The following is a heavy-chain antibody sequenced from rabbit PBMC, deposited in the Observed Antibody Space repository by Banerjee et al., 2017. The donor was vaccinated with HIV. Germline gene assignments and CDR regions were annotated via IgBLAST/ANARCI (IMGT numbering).Heavy chain of an antibody. CDR3: ARHASGSGYYYYFNL. D-gene: IGHD1-1*01. V-gene: IGHV1S47*01. CDR1: GIDFSSYG. Sequence: QEQLGESGGGLVTLGGSLKLSCKASGIDFSSYGISWVRQAPGKGLEWIAYIYPDYGTTDYASWVNGQFTISLDNAQNTVFLQMTSLTAADTATYFCARHASGSGYYYYFNLWGPGTLVTVS. J-gene: IGHJ4*01. CDR2: IYPDYGTT.